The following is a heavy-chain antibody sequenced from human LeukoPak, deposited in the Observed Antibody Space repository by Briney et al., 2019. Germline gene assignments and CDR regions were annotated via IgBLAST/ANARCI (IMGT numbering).Heavy chain of an antibody. CDR3: ASYSSSLRNFDY. V-gene: IGHV4-4*07. CDR2: IYTSGST. CDR1: GGSISSYY. D-gene: IGHD6-13*01. Sequence: SETLSLTCTVSGGSISSYYWSWIRQPAGKGLEWIGRIYTSGSTNYNPSLKSRVTMSVDTSKNQFSLKLSSVTAADTAVYYCASYSSSLRNFDYWGQGTLVTVSS. J-gene: IGHJ4*02.